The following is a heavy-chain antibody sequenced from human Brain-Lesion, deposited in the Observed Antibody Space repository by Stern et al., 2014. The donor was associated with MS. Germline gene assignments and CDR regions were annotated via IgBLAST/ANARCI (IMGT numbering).Heavy chain of an antibody. CDR2: IYYSGTT. D-gene: IGHD5-12*01. CDR1: GGSISRSTYY. J-gene: IGHJ4*02. V-gene: IGHV4-39*01. CDR3: ARHDGWLPHY. Sequence: QVQLQESGPGLVKPSETLSLTCSVSGGSISRSTYYWGWIRQPPGKGLEWIGSIYYSGTTYYNPSLKSRVTIDTSTTQFPLRLTFVTAADTAVYYCARHDGWLPHYWSQGTLVTVSS.